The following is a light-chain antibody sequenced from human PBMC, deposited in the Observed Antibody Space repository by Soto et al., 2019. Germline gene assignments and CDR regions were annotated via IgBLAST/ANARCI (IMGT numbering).Light chain of an antibody. V-gene: IGLV1-40*01. CDR1: SSNIGAGYD. CDR3: QSYDGSRRGSGFV. CDR2: GNT. Sequence: QSVLTQPPSVSGAPGQRVTISCTGSSSNIGAGYDVHWYQQLPGTAPKLLIYGNTNRPSGVPDRFSGSKSGPSASLAITGGQAEDEADYYCQSYDGSRRGSGFVFGTGTKVTVL. J-gene: IGLJ1*01.